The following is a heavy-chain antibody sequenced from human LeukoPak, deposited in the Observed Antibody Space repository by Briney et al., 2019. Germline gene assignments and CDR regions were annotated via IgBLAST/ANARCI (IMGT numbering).Heavy chain of an antibody. CDR3: ARDRGIPSGYYYMDV. CDR2: IYTSGST. J-gene: IGHJ6*03. CDR1: GGSISSGSYY. Sequence: PSETLSLTCTVSGGSISSGSYYWSWIRQPAGKGLEWIGRIYTSGSTNYNPPLKSRVTISVDTSKNQFSLKLSSVTAADTAVYYCARDRGIPSGYYYMDVWGKGTTVTVSS. V-gene: IGHV4-61*02. D-gene: IGHD3-10*01.